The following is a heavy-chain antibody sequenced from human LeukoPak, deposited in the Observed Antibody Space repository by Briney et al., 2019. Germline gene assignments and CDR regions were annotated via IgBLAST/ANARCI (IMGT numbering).Heavy chain of an antibody. D-gene: IGHD5-24*01. J-gene: IGHJ4*02. CDR1: GYSFTSYW. CDR3: ARSETREMPTIIFPDYFDY. V-gene: IGHV5-51*01. Sequence: GEPMKISCKGSGYSFTSYWIGWVRQMPGKGLEWMGIIYPGDSDTRYSPSFQGQVTISADKSISTAYLQWSSLKASDTAMYYCARSETREMPTIIFPDYFDYRGQGTLVTVSS. CDR2: IYPGDSDT.